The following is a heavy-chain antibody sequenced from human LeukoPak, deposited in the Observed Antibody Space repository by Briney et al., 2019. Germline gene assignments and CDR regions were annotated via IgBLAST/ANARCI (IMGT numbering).Heavy chain of an antibody. Sequence: PGGSLRLCCAASGFTFSSYSMNWVRQAPGKGLEWVSSISSSSSYIYYADSVKGRFTISRDNAKNSLYLQMNSLRAEDTAVYYCAREGDSRGYYFIDYWGQGTLVTVSS. CDR3: AREGDSRGYYFIDY. CDR1: GFTFSSYS. CDR2: ISSSSSYI. D-gene: IGHD3-22*01. V-gene: IGHV3-21*01. J-gene: IGHJ4*02.